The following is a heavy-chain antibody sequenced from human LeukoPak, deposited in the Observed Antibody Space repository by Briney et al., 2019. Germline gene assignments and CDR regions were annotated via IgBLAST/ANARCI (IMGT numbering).Heavy chain of an antibody. Sequence: SETLSLTCAVYGGSFSGYFWSWIRHSPEKGLEWIVEINDRGSTNCNPSLKSRVTISVDSSKNQFSLKLSSVSAADTAVYYCARNTDCSGGSCNFDSWGQGTRVSVSS. CDR2: INDRGST. CDR1: GGSFSGYF. D-gene: IGHD2-15*01. V-gene: IGHV4-34*01. J-gene: IGHJ4*02. CDR3: ARNTDCSGGSCNFDS.